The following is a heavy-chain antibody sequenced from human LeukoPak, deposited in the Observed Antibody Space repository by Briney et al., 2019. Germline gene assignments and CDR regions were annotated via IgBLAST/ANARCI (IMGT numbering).Heavy chain of an antibody. D-gene: IGHD2-2*01. CDR3: ARDHCTTTGCYEDYYYGLDV. J-gene: IGHJ6*02. CDR1: GYTFTGYY. V-gene: IGHV1-2*02. CDR2: INPNSGGT. Sequence: GASVKVSCKASGYTFTGYYMHWVRQAPGQGLEWMGWINPNSGGTTYAQNFQGRVTMTRDTSISTAYMELSRLTSDDTAVYYCARDHCTTTGCYEDYYYGLDVWGQGTTVTVSS.